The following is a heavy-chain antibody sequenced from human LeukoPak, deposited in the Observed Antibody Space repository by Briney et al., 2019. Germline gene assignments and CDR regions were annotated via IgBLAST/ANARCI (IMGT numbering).Heavy chain of an antibody. D-gene: IGHD3-9*01. Sequence: PSETLSLTCTVSGGSISSSSYYWGWIRQPPGKWLEWIGSIYYSGSTYYNPSLKSRVTISVDKSKNQFPLKLTSVTAADTAVYYCASRNDILTGYVFDFWGQGTLVTVSS. CDR3: ASRNDILTGYVFDF. CDR2: IYYSGST. V-gene: IGHV4-39*01. J-gene: IGHJ4*02. CDR1: GGSISSSSYY.